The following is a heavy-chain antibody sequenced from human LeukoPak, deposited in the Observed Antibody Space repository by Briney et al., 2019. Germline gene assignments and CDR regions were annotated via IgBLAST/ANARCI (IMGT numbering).Heavy chain of an antibody. CDR2: IFYTGRS. CDR1: GGSISSVSYY. Sequence: SETLSLTCTVSGGSISSVSYYWGWIRQPPGKGLECIGSIFYTGRSYYNPSLKRRVTISVDTSKNQFSLKLSSVTAADTAVYYCARPNRGYSYGYRYYYYMDVWGKGTTVTVSS. D-gene: IGHD5-18*01. CDR3: ARPNRGYSYGYRYYYYMDV. J-gene: IGHJ6*03. V-gene: IGHV4-39*07.